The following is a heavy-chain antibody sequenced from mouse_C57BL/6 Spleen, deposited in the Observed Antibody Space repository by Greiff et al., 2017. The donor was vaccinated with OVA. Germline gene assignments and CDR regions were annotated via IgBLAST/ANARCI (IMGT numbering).Heavy chain of an antibody. CDR3: ARGGTVVVPRYFDV. CDR1: GYTFTSYG. Sequence: VQLQQSGAELARPGASVKLSCKASGYTFTSYGISWVKQRTGQGLEWIGDIYPRSGNTYYHEKIKGKATLTADKSYSTAYMELRSLTSDDSAVYFCARGGTVVVPRYFDVWGTGTTVTVSS. CDR2: IYPRSGNT. J-gene: IGHJ1*03. V-gene: IGHV1-81*01. D-gene: IGHD1-1*01.